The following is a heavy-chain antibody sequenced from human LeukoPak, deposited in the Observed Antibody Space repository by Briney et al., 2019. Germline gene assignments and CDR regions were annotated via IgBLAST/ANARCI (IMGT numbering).Heavy chain of an antibody. D-gene: IGHD2-21*01. V-gene: IGHV4-59*12. Sequence: SETLSLTCTVSGGSISSYYWSWIRQPPGKGLEWIGFIYYSGSTYYNPSLKSRVTISVDTSKNQFSLKLSSVTAADTAVYYCARSTIVVVERWGQGTLVTVSS. J-gene: IGHJ4*02. CDR3: ARSTIVVVER. CDR2: IYYSGST. CDR1: GGSISSYY.